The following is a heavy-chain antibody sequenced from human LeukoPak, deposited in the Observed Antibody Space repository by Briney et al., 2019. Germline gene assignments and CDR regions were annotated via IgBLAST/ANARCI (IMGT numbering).Heavy chain of an antibody. D-gene: IGHD2-15*01. CDR2: IYPGDSDT. CDR3: ALNSRGYCSGGRCYIGY. J-gene: IGHJ4*02. Sequence: GESLKISCKGSGYSFANYWIGWVRQMPGRGLEWMGIIYPGDSDTRYSPSFQGQVTISADKSINTAYLQWTSLKASDSAKYYCALNSRGYCSGGRCYIGYWGQGTLITVST. CDR1: GYSFANYW. V-gene: IGHV5-51*01.